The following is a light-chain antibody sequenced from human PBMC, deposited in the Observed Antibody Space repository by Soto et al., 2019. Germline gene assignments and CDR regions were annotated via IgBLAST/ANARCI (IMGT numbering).Light chain of an antibody. CDR3: SSYKSTSTYV. CDR1: SSDVGYDNY. Sequence: QSVLTQPASVSGSPGQSITSSCTGTSSDVGYDNYVSWYQQHPGRAPKSLIYEVSNRPSGVSNRFSGSKSGKTASLTISGPQAEDEPDYYCSSYKSTSTYVFGTGTKVTVL. CDR2: EVS. J-gene: IGLJ1*01. V-gene: IGLV2-14*01.